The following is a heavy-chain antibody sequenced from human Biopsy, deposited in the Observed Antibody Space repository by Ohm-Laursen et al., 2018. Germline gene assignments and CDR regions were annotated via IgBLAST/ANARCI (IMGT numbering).Heavy chain of an antibody. J-gene: IGHJ4*02. CDR3: VRNMLRLHGGFGED. CDR2: IKHDGSEH. V-gene: IGHV3-7*01. Sequence: SLRLSCTASGFTFSTYWMSWVRLAPGKGLAWVANIKHDGSEHYYVDSVKGRFTISRVNAGNSLFLQMNSLRGEDTAVYYCVRNMLRLHGGFGEDWGQGTTVTVSS. CDR1: GFTFSTYW. D-gene: IGHD3-10*01.